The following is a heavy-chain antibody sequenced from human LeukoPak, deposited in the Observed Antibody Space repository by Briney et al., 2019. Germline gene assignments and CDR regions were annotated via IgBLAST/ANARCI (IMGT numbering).Heavy chain of an antibody. CDR1: GYRFISHW. V-gene: IGHV5-51*01. J-gene: IGHJ6*03. CDR2: IYPGDSDT. Sequence: GESLKISCKGTGYRFISHWIGWVRQMPGKGLEWMGIIYPGDSDTRYSPSFQGQVTISADKSISTAYLQWSSLKASDTAMYYCARMDAYYYYMDVWGKGTTVTVSS. CDR3: ARMDAYYYYMDV. D-gene: IGHD2-2*03.